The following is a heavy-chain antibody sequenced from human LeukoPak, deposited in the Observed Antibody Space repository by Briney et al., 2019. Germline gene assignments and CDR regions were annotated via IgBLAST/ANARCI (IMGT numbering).Heavy chain of an antibody. CDR1: GGTFSSYA. CDR3: ARSRIVGATGGYYYYMDV. J-gene: IGHJ6*03. D-gene: IGHD1-26*01. V-gene: IGHV1-69*05. CDR2: IIPIFGTA. Sequence: ASVKVSCXASGGTFSSYAISWVRQAPGQGLEWMGRIIPIFGTANYAQKFQGRVTITTDESTSTAYMELSSLRSEDTAVYYCARSRIVGATGGYYYYMDVWGKGTTVTVSS.